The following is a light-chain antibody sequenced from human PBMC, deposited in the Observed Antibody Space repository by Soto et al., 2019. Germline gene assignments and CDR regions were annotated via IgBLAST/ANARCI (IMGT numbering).Light chain of an antibody. CDR3: QQYGNSSLT. Sequence: EILLTQSPGTLSLSPGERATLSCRASQSVSSSYLAWYQQRPGQAPRLLIYGASNRATGIPDRFSGSGSGTDFTLTISRLEPEDFAVYFCQQYGNSSLTFGGGTNGYQT. J-gene: IGKJ4*01. CDR1: QSVSSSY. V-gene: IGKV3-20*01. CDR2: GAS.